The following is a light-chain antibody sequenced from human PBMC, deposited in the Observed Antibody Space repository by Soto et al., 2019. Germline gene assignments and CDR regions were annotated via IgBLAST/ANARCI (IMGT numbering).Light chain of an antibody. Sequence: ETVLTQSPATLSLSPGERATLSRRASRGISSYLGWYQQKPGQPPRLLIYEASNRATGIPARFSGSGSGTDYSLTISRLEPEDFAVYYCQQYDTSPRTFGQGTKVDIK. CDR2: EAS. V-gene: IGKV3-11*01. CDR1: RGISSY. CDR3: QQYDTSPRT. J-gene: IGKJ1*01.